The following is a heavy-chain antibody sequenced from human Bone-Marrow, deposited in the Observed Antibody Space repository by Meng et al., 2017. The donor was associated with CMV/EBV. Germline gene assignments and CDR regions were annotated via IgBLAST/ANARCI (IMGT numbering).Heavy chain of an antibody. V-gene: IGHV3-9*01. CDR1: GFTFSSYE. Sequence: SLKISCAASGFTFSSYEMNWVRQAPGKGLEWVSGISWNSGSIGYADSVKGRFTISRDNAKNSLYLQMNSLRAEDTAVYYCAKDTRDEGYWYFDLWGRGTLVTVSS. D-gene: IGHD5-24*01. J-gene: IGHJ2*01. CDR2: ISWNSGSI. CDR3: AKDTRDEGYWYFDL.